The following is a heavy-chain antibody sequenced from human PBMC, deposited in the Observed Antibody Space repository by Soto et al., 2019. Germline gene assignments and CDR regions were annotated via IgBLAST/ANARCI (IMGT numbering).Heavy chain of an antibody. J-gene: IGHJ4*02. CDR1: GGSISSYY. Sequence: TSENLSLTCTVSGGSISSYYWSWIRQPPGKGLEWIGYIYYSGSTNYNPSLKNRVTISVDTSKNQFSLKLSSVTAADTAVYYCARESLGATETFDYWGQGTLVTVSS. V-gene: IGHV4-59*01. D-gene: IGHD1-26*01. CDR2: IYYSGST. CDR3: ARESLGATETFDY.